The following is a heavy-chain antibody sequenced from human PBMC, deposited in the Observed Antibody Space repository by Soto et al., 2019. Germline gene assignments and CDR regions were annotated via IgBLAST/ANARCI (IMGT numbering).Heavy chain of an antibody. D-gene: IGHD3-10*01. CDR2: IIPIFGTA. V-gene: IGHV1-69*12. J-gene: IGHJ6*02. CDR1: GGTFSSYA. Sequence: QVQLVQSGAEGKKPGSSVKVSCKASGGTFSSYAISWVRQAPGLGLEWMGGIIPIFGTADYAQKFQGRVTITADESTSTAYMELSSLRSEDTAVYYCATMKGGSQYYYYGLDVWGQGTTVTVSS. CDR3: ATMKGGSQYYYYGLDV.